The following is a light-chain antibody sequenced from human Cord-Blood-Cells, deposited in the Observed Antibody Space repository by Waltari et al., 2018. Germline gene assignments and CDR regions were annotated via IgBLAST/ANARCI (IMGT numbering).Light chain of an antibody. J-gene: IGLJ1*01. Sequence: QSALTQPASVSGSPGQPITISCTGTSSDVGRYNYVPWYQQHPGKAPKLMIYDVSNRPSGVSNRFSGSKSGNTASLTISGLQAEDEADYYCSSYTSSSTYVFGTGTKVTVL. CDR2: DVS. V-gene: IGLV2-14*01. CDR3: SSYTSSSTYV. CDR1: SSDVGRYNY.